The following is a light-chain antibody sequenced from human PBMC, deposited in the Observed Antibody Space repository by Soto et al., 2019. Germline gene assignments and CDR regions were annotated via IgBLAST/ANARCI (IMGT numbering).Light chain of an antibody. CDR2: AAT. Sequence: EIVLTQSPVTLSLSPGEGATLSCKASQSISIDLAWYQHKRGQAPRLLIYAATVRATAVPNRFNGSGSGTDFALTISRLEPEDSAMYYCQQYGDSPFAFGPGTKLDVK. V-gene: IGKV3-20*01. J-gene: IGKJ3*01. CDR3: QQYGDSPFA. CDR1: QSISID.